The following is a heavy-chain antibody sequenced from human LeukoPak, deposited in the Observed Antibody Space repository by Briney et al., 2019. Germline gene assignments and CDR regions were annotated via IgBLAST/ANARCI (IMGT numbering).Heavy chain of an antibody. Sequence: SETLSLTCAVYGGSFSGYYWSWIRQPPGKGLEWIGEINHSGSTNYNPSLKSRVTISVDTSKNQFSLKLSSVTAADTAVYYCARDLLWGYDYWGQGTLVTVSS. V-gene: IGHV4-34*01. CDR2: INHSGST. CDR1: GGSFSGYY. D-gene: IGHD3-10*01. CDR3: ARDLLWGYDY. J-gene: IGHJ4*02.